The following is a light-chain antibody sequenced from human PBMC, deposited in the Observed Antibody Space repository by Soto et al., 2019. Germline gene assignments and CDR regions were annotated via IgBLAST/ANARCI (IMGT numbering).Light chain of an antibody. J-gene: IGLJ1*01. CDR2: DDN. CDR1: SSNIGGNS. V-gene: IGLV1-51*01. CDR3: GSWDSSLSAYV. Sequence: QSVLTQPPSVSAAPGQKVTISCSGSSSNIGGNSVSWYQQLPGTAPKLLIYDDNKRPSGIPDRFSGSKSGTSATLGITGFQTGDEADYYCGSWDSSLSAYVLETGPKV.